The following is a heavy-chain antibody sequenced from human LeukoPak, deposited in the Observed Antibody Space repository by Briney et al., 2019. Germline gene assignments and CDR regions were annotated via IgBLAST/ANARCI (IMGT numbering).Heavy chain of an antibody. CDR3: ARDPTLIVVVTNFDY. Sequence: GGSLRLSCAASGFTFSSYAMSWVRQAPGKGLEWVSGISGSGGSTYYADSLKGRFTISRDNSKNTLYLQMSSLRAEDTAVYYCARDPTLIVVVTNFDYWGQGTLVTVSS. CDR1: GFTFSSYA. V-gene: IGHV3-23*01. CDR2: ISGSGGST. D-gene: IGHD3-22*01. J-gene: IGHJ4*02.